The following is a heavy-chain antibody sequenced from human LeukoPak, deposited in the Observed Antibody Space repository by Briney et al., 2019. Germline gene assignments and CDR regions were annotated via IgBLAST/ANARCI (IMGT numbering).Heavy chain of an antibody. V-gene: IGHV3-48*03. Sequence: GGSLRLACAASGFTFNTFEMNWVRQAPGKGREGVSYVSGSGDEIRYGDSVRGRFTISRDNAKSSLYLQMNSLRAEDTAVYYCVRAPRVDSGYQYYFDYWGQGTLVTVSS. CDR1: GFTFNTFE. J-gene: IGHJ4*02. CDR2: VSGSGDEI. D-gene: IGHD3-22*01. CDR3: VRAPRVDSGYQYYFDY.